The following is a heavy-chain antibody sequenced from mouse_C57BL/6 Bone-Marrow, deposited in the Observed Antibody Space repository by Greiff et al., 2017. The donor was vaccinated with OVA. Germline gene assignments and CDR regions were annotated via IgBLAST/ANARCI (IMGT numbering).Heavy chain of an antibody. CDR3: ARDYYGSREF. V-gene: IGHV5-4*01. CDR2: ISDGGSYT. D-gene: IGHD1-1*01. Sequence: EVQGVESGGGLVKPGGSLKLSCAASGFTFSSYAMSWVRQTPEKRLEWVATISDGGSYTYYPDNVKGRFTISRDNAKNNLYLQMSHLKSEDTAMYYCARDYYGSREFGGQGTTLTVSS. CDR1: GFTFSSYA. J-gene: IGHJ2*01.